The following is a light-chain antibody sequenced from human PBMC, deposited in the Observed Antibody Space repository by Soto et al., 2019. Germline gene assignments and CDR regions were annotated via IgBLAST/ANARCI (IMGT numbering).Light chain of an antibody. CDR2: GDY. Sequence: QSVLTEPPSVSVAPGQRVTISCTGSSSNIGADYDVHWYQHLPGTAPKLLIFGDYNRPSGAPDRISGSRSGTSASLAITGLQAEDEADYYCQSYDRSLSGFVFGTGTRSPS. CDR3: QSYDRSLSGFV. V-gene: IGLV1-40*01. CDR1: SSNIGADYD. J-gene: IGLJ1*01.